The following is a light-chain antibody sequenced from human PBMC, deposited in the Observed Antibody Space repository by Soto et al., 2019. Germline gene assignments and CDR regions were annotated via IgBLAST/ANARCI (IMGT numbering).Light chain of an antibody. Sequence: QSALTQPPSASGTPGQRVFISCSGSSSNIGGTNYAYWYQQLPGAAPKLLMHSNNLRPSGVPERISGSKSGTSASLAISWLRSEDEAVYYCASWDDRLGAVIFGGGTKLTVL. CDR3: ASWDDRLGAVI. V-gene: IGLV1-47*02. J-gene: IGLJ2*01. CDR1: SSNIGGTNY. CDR2: SNN.